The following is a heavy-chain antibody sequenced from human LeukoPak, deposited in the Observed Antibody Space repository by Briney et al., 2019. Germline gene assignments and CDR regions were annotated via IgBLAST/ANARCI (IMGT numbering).Heavy chain of an antibody. Sequence: SETLSLTCSVSGDSIRSYYWSWIRQPAGKGLEWIGRIYTSGSTNYNPSLKTRVTMSVDTSKNQISLKLSSVTAADTAVYYCARPILLWFGENRSDAFDIWGQGTMVTVSS. CDR1: GDSIRSYY. D-gene: IGHD3-10*01. J-gene: IGHJ3*02. V-gene: IGHV4-4*07. CDR3: ARPILLWFGENRSDAFDI. CDR2: IYTSGST.